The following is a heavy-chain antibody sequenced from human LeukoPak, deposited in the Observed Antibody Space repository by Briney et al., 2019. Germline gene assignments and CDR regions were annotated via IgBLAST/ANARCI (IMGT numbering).Heavy chain of an antibody. J-gene: IGHJ6*03. CDR3: AKSGTNYYCYMDV. CDR2: IWYDGSNK. CDR1: GFTFSSYG. Sequence: GGSLRLSCAASGFTFSSYGMHWVRQAPGKGLEWVAVIWYDGSNKYYADSVKGRFTIPRDNSKNTLYLQMNSLRAEDTAVYYCAKSGTNYYCYMDVWGKGTTVTVSS. V-gene: IGHV3-33*06. D-gene: IGHD3-10*01.